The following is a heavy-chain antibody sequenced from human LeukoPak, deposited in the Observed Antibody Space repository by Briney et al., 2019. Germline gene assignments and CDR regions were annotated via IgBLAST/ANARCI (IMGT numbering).Heavy chain of an antibody. Sequence: GGSLRPSCAASGFAFSSYAMSWVRQAPGKGLEWVSAISGSGGNTYYADSVKGRSTISRDNSKNTLYLQMNSLRAEDTAVYYCAKGWYFDLWGRGTLVTVSS. CDR2: ISGSGGNT. CDR1: GFAFSSYA. J-gene: IGHJ2*01. CDR3: AKGWYFDL. V-gene: IGHV3-23*01.